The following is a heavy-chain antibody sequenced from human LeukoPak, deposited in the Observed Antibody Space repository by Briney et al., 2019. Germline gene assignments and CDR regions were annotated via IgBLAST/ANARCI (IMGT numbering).Heavy chain of an antibody. J-gene: IGHJ3*02. D-gene: IGHD3-9*01. Sequence: GRSLRLSCAASGFTFSSYAMHWVRQAPGKGLEWVAVISYDGSNKYCADSVKGRFTISRDNSKNTLYLQMNSLRAEDTAVYYCASSTPDYDILTTAFDIWGQGTMVTVSS. CDR1: GFTFSSYA. CDR3: ASSTPDYDILTTAFDI. V-gene: IGHV3-30-3*01. CDR2: ISYDGSNK.